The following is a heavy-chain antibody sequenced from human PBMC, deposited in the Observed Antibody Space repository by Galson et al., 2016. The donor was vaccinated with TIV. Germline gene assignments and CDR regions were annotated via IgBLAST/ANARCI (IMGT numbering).Heavy chain of an antibody. CDR2: INGGNGNT. V-gene: IGHV1-3*01. J-gene: IGHJ4*02. CDR1: GYSFGIYA. D-gene: IGHD2-21*01. Sequence: SVKVSCKASGYSFGIYAMHWVRQAPGQRLEWMGWINGGNGNTKYSKQFQGRLTITRDTSASTAYMELNSLRPEDTAVYYCARPPYCGGDCYKYDNWGQGTLVTVSS. CDR3: ARPPYCGGDCYKYDN.